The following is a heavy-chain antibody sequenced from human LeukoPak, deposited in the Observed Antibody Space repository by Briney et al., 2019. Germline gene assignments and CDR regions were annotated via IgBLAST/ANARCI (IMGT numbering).Heavy chain of an antibody. V-gene: IGHV3-11*04. Sequence: GGSLRLSCAASGFTFSDYYMSWIRQAPGKGLEWVSYISSSGSTIYYADSVKGRFTISRDNAKNSLYLQMNSLRAEDTAVYYCAKEGCSSTSCLAHWGQGTLVTVSS. CDR3: AKEGCSSTSCLAH. J-gene: IGHJ4*02. D-gene: IGHD2-2*01. CDR1: GFTFSDYY. CDR2: ISSSGSTI.